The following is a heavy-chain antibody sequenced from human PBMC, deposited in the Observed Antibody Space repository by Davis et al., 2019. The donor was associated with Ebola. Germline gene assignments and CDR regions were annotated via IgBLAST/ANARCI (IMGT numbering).Heavy chain of an antibody. CDR2: ISSSSSTI. J-gene: IGHJ6*03. D-gene: IGHD3-16*02. CDR3: ARIGFGGVIVYYYYMDV. Sequence: GESLKISCAASGFTFSSYSMNWVRQAPGKGLEWVSYISSSSSTIYYADSVKGRFTISRDNAKNSLYLQMNSLRDEDTAVYYCARIGFGGVIVYYYYMDVWGKGTTVTVSS. CDR1: GFTFSSYS. V-gene: IGHV3-48*02.